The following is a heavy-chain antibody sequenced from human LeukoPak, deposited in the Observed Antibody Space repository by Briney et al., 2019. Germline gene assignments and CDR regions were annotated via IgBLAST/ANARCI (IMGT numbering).Heavy chain of an antibody. CDR3: AKDGARPKAFDI. CDR1: GFTFDDYA. J-gene: IGHJ3*02. D-gene: IGHD4/OR15-4a*01. Sequence: PGRSLGLSCAASGFTFDDYAMHWVRQAPGKGLEWVSGISWNSGSIGYADSVKGRFTISRDNAKNSLYLQMNSLRAEDTALYYCAKDGARPKAFDIWGQGTMVTVSS. CDR2: ISWNSGSI. V-gene: IGHV3-9*01.